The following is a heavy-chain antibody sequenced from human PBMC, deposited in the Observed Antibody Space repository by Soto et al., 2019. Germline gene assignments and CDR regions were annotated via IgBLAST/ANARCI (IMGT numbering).Heavy chain of an antibody. J-gene: IGHJ6*02. Sequence: QVQLVQSGAEVKKPGASVKVSCKASGYTFTSYGISWVRQAPGQGLEWMGWISAYKGNTNYAQKLQGRVTMTTDTSTSTAYMELRSLRSDDTAVYYCARALNDILTGYLYYYYYGTDVWGQGTTLTVSS. CDR3: ARALNDILTGYLYYYYYGTDV. D-gene: IGHD3-9*01. CDR2: ISAYKGNT. CDR1: GYTFTSYG. V-gene: IGHV1-18*04.